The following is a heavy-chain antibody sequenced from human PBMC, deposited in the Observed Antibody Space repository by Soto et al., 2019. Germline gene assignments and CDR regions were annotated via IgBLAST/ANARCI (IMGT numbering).Heavy chain of an antibody. V-gene: IGHV4-61*01. J-gene: IGHJ6*02. D-gene: IGHD2-2*02. CDR2: IYYSGST. Sequence: SETLSLTCTVSGGSVSSGSYYWSWIRQPPGKGLEWIGYIYYSGSTNYNPSLKSRVTISVDTSKNQFSLKLSSVTAADTAVYYCASVTRTCISTSCYRYYYGMDVWGQGTTVTVFS. CDR3: ASVTRTCISTSCYRYYYGMDV. CDR1: GGSVSSGSYY.